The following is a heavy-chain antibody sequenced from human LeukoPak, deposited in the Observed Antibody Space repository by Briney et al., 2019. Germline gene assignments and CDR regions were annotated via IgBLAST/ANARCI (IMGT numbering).Heavy chain of an antibody. Sequence: GGSLRLSCAASGFTFSSYAMSWVRQAPGKGLEWVSAISGSGGSTYYADSVKGRFTISRDNSKNTLYLQMNSLRAEDTAVYCCAKGDYDYVWEKPGAFDIWGQGTMVTVSS. CDR2: ISGSGGST. CDR1: GFTFSSYA. CDR3: AKGDYDYVWEKPGAFDI. D-gene: IGHD3-16*01. J-gene: IGHJ3*02. V-gene: IGHV3-23*01.